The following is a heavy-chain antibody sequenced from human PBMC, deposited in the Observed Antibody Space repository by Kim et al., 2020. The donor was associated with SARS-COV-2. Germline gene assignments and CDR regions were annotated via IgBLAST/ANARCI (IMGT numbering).Heavy chain of an antibody. D-gene: IGHD3-22*01. V-gene: IGHV3-43*01. J-gene: IGHJ4*02. CDR2: ISWDGGST. CDR1: GFTFDDYT. CDR3: AKDGSSGYMRTYFDY. Sequence: GGSLRLSCAASGFTFDDYTMHWVRQAPGKGLEWVSLISWDGGSTYYADSVKGRFTISRDNSKNSLYLQMNSLRTEDTALYYCAKDGSSGYMRTYFDYWGQGTLVTVSS.